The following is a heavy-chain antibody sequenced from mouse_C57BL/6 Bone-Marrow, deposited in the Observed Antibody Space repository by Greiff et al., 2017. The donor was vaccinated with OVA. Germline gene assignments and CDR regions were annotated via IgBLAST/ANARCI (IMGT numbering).Heavy chain of an antibody. D-gene: IGHD1-1*01. CDR1: GFTFSDFY. V-gene: IGHV7-1*01. Sequence: DVKLVESGGGLVQSGRSLRLSCATSGFTFSDFYMEWVRQAPGKGLEWIAASRNKANDYTTEYSASVKGRFIVSRDTSQSILYLQMNALRAEDTAIYYCARDLSNYYGSSYHFWYAMDYWGQGTSVTVSS. J-gene: IGHJ4*01. CDR2: SRNKANDYTT. CDR3: ARDLSNYYGSSYHFWYAMDY.